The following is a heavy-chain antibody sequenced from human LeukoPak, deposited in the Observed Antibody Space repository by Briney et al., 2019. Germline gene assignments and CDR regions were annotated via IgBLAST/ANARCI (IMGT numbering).Heavy chain of an antibody. J-gene: IGHJ5*02. CDR2: ISPYDGDT. CDR3: ARDYCTRGGDCYKEDLFDP. CDR1: GYTFAIYG. Sequence: ASVKVSCKASGYTFAIYGISWVRQAPGQGREWMAWISPYDGDTNYAQNFEGRVTMTTETSTSTAYMELRSLRSDDTAIYYCARDYCTRGGDCYKEDLFDPWGQGTLVTVSS. V-gene: IGHV1-18*01. D-gene: IGHD2-21*02.